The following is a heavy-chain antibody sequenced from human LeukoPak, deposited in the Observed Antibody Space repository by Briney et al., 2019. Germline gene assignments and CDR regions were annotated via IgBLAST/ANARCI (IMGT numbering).Heavy chain of an antibody. CDR3: ARGRLYCSGGSCYGASPDY. V-gene: IGHV4-34*01. CDR1: GGSLSGYY. D-gene: IGHD2-15*01. J-gene: IGHJ4*02. Sequence: SETLSLTCAVYGGSLSGYYWSWIRQPPGKGLEWIGEINHSGSTNYNPSLKSRVTISVDTSKNQFSLKLSSVPAADTAVYYCARGRLYCSGGSCYGASPDYWGQGTLVTVSS. CDR2: INHSGST.